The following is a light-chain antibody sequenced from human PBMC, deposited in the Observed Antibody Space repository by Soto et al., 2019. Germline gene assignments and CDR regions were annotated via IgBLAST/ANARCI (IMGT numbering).Light chain of an antibody. CDR1: QGITSY. Sequence: DVQISRSPSTLSASLGDRFTITCGASQGITSYLAWYQQKPGKAPKLLIYAASTLQSGVPPRFSGSASGTDFTLTISSLQPEDFATYYCQQLHSYPRTFGQGTKVDIK. V-gene: IGKV1-9*01. CDR3: QQLHSYPRT. CDR2: AAS. J-gene: IGKJ1*01.